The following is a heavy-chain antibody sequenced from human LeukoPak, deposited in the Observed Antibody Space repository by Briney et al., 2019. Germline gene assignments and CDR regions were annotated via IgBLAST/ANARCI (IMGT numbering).Heavy chain of an antibody. CDR3: ERAGGGVVEH. V-gene: IGHV3-23*01. CDR1: GFTFSSYA. CDR2: ISGIGGST. D-gene: IGHD3-16*02. Sequence: GGSLRLSCAASGFTFSSYAMNWVRQAPGKGLEYVSGISGIGGSTYYADSVKGRFTISRDNSKNTLYLQMNSLRAEDTAVYYCERAGGGVVEHWGQGTLVTVSS. J-gene: IGHJ1*01.